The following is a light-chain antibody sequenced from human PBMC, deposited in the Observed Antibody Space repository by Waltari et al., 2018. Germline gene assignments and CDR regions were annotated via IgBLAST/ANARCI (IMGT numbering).Light chain of an antibody. CDR3: ASWDDSHYV. CDR2: RNN. V-gene: IGLV1-47*01. Sequence: QSVLTQPPSASGTPGQRVSISCSGSNCNLGSNYLYWYQQLPGMAPKLLIYRNNQRPSGVPDRFSGSKYGTSASLAISGLRSEDEAVYYCASWDDSHYVFGPGTKVTVL. CDR1: NCNLGSNY. J-gene: IGLJ1*01.